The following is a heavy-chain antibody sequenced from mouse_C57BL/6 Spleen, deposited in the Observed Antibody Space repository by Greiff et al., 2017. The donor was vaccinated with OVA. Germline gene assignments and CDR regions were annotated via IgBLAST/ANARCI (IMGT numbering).Heavy chain of an antibody. Sequence: VQLKQPGAELVRPGSSVKLSCKASGYTFTSYWMDWVKQRPGQGLEWIGNIYPSDSETHYNQKFKDKATLTVDKSSSTAYMQLSSLTSEDSAVYYCERFHNDYDPYYAMDYWGQGTSVTVSS. V-gene: IGHV1-61*01. CDR3: ERFHNDYDPYYAMDY. CDR1: GYTFTSYW. CDR2: IYPSDSET. J-gene: IGHJ4*01. D-gene: IGHD2-4*01.